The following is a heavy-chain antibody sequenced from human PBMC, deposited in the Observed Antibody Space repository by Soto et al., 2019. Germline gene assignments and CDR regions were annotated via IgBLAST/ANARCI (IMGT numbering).Heavy chain of an antibody. CDR1: GGSISSSSYY. D-gene: IGHD2-15*01. V-gene: IGHV4-39*01. CDR3: ARQGVVAATRAFDI. Sequence: QLQLQESGPGLVKPSETLSLTCIVSGGSISSSSYYWGWIRQPPGKGLEWIGSIFYSGSTYNNPSLKSRVPISVDTSKNQFSLKLYSVTAADTAVYYCARQGVVAATRAFDIWGQGTMVSVSS. J-gene: IGHJ3*02. CDR2: IFYSGST.